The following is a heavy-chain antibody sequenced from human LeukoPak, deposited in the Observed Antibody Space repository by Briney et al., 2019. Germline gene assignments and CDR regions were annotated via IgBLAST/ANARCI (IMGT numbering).Heavy chain of an antibody. Sequence: GGSLRLSCAASGFTLSSYSMSWVRQAPGKGLEWVSAISGSGGSTYYADSVKGRFTISRDNSKNTLYLQMNSLRAEDTAVYYCAKVGDTAMVPYGMDVWGXGTTVTVSS. V-gene: IGHV3-23*01. CDR3: AKVGDTAMVPYGMDV. CDR1: GFTLSSYS. CDR2: ISGSGGST. J-gene: IGHJ6*04. D-gene: IGHD5-18*01.